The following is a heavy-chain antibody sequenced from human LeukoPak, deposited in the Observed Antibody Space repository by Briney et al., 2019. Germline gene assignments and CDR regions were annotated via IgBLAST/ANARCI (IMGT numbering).Heavy chain of an antibody. V-gene: IGHV3-7*01. CDR1: EFTFSTYW. J-gene: IGHJ4*02. CDR3: ARKKYSSSWYLQH. D-gene: IGHD6-13*01. Sequence: GGSLRLSCAASEFTFSTYWMTWVRQAPGKGLEWVADIKQDGSEKYYVDSVKGRFTISRQNAKNSLYLQMNSLRAEDTAVYYCARKKYSSSWYLQHWGQGTLVTVSS. CDR2: IKQDGSEK.